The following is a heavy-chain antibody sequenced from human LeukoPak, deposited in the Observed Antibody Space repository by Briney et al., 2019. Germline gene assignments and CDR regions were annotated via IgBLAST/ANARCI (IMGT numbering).Heavy chain of an antibody. CDR3: AKAPGGPDY. D-gene: IGHD2-15*01. V-gene: IGHV3-53*01. CDR1: WFTASSNY. Sequence: PGGSLRLSCAASWFTASSNYMSWVRQAPGKGLEWVSVIYSGGSTYYADSVKGRFTISRDNSKNTVYLQMNSLRAEDTAVYYCAKAPGGPDYWGQGTLVTVSS. CDR2: IYSGGST. J-gene: IGHJ4*02.